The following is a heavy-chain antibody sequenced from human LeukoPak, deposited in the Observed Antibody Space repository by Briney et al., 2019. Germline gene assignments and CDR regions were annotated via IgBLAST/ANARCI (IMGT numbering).Heavy chain of an antibody. CDR2: LRYDGNNK. CDR1: GFTFSSYG. D-gene: IGHD4-17*01. CDR3: AKGHDYGDYTFDS. J-gene: IGHJ4*02. V-gene: IGHV3-30*02. Sequence: GGSLRLSCAASGFTFSSYGMHWVRQAPGKGLEWVAFLRYDGNNKYYADPVKGRFTLSRDTPKNTLYLQMNSLRAEDTAVYYCAKGHDYGDYTFDSWGQGTLVTVSS.